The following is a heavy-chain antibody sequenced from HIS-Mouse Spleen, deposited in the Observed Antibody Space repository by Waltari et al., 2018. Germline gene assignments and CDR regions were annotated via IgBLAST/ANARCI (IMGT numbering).Heavy chain of an antibody. CDR2: IYYGGGT. V-gene: IGHV4-39*01. D-gene: IGHD6-19*01. Sequence: QLQLQESGPGLVKPSETLSLTCTVSGGSISSSSYYWGWIRQPPGKGLEWIGSIYYGGGTYYNPSLKSRVTISVDTSKNQFSLKLSSVTAADTAVYYCARRRGWFDYWGQGTLVTVSS. CDR3: ARRRGWFDY. J-gene: IGHJ4*02. CDR1: GGSISSSSYY.